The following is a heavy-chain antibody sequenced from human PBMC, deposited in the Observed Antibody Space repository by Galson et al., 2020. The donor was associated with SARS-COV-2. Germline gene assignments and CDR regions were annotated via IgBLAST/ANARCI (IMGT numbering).Heavy chain of an antibody. CDR1: GYSFTNYW. V-gene: IGHV5-51*01. D-gene: IGHD4-17*01. CDR3: ARSRDYGGYGYYFDY. CDR2: IYPGDSDT. J-gene: IGHJ4*02. Sequence: GESLKISCQGSGYSFTNYWIGWVRQMPGKGLEWMGIIYPGDSDTRYSPSFQGQVTISADKSITTAYLQWSSLKASDTAIYYCARSRDYGGYGYYFDYWGKGTLVTVSS.